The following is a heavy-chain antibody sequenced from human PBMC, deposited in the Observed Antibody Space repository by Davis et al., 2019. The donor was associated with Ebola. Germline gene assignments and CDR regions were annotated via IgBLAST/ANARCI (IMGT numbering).Heavy chain of an antibody. V-gene: IGHV1-46*01. J-gene: IGHJ3*02. CDR3: TREGGRYYDSSGYVFDI. CDR1: GYRFTSYY. D-gene: IGHD3-22*01. CDR2: INPINGGT. Sequence: ASVKVSCKASGYRFTSYYMHWVRQAPGQGLEWMGIINPINGGTSYAQNFQVRVNMTRDTSTSTVYMELSSLRSEDTAVYYCTREGGRYYDSSGYVFDIWGQGTMVKVSS.